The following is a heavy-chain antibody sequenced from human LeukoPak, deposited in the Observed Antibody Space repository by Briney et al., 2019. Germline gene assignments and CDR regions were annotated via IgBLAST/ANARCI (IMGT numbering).Heavy chain of an antibody. V-gene: IGHV4-31*03. Sequence: PSETLSLTCTVSGGSVNSGGYYWTWIRQHPGKGLEWLGYIYYSGRTYYNPSLKSRITISLDTSKNQFSLNLTSVSAADTAFCSCARSSDYGDYDWGQGTLITVSS. CDR2: IYYSGRT. CDR3: ARSSDYGDYD. D-gene: IGHD4-17*01. CDR1: GGSVNSGGYY. J-gene: IGHJ4*02.